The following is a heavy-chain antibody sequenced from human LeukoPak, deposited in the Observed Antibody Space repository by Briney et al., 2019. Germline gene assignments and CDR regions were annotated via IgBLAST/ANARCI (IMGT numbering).Heavy chain of an antibody. Sequence: PSETLSLTCTVSGGSISSYYWSWIRQPPGKGLEWIGYIYYSGSTNYNPSLKSRVTISVDTSKNQFSLKLSSVTAADTAVYYCARHVLKDYYGSGSYGWFDPWGQGTLVTVSS. CDR1: GGSISSYY. V-gene: IGHV4-59*08. CDR2: IYYSGST. CDR3: ARHVLKDYYGSGSYGWFDP. D-gene: IGHD3-10*01. J-gene: IGHJ5*02.